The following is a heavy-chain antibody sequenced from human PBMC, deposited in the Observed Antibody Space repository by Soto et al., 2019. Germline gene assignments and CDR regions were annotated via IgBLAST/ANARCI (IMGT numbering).Heavy chain of an antibody. CDR3: ASFRSALDY. J-gene: IGHJ4*02. CDR1: GFTFSTYS. Sequence: PGGSLRLSCAASGFTFSTYSMNWVRQAPGKGLEWVSSISSSSTYIYYADSVKGRFTISRDNAKNSLYLQMNSLRAEDTAVYCCASFRSALDYWGQGTLVTVSS. CDR2: ISSSSTYI. V-gene: IGHV3-21*01.